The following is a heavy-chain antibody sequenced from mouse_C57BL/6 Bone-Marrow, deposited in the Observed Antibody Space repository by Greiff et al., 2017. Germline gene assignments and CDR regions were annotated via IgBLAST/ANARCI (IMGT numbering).Heavy chain of an antibody. CDR1: GFTFTDYY. J-gene: IGHJ4*01. Sequence: DVMLVESGGGLVQPGGSLSLSCAASGFTFTDYYMSWVRQPPGKALEWLGFIRNKANGYTTEYSASVKGRFTISRDNSQSILYLQMNALRAEDSATYYCARSTVVAGAMDYWGQGTSVTVSS. CDR2: IRNKANGYTT. CDR3: ARSTVVAGAMDY. D-gene: IGHD1-1*01. V-gene: IGHV7-3*01.